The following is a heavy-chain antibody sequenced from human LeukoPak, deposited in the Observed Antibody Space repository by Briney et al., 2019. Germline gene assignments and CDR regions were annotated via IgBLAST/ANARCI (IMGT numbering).Heavy chain of an antibody. J-gene: IGHJ4*02. V-gene: IGHV3-7*01. D-gene: IGHD3-3*01. CDR3: ATDRGWRTSGYYLYYFEY. Sequence: GGSLRLSCAASGFIFTNYFMSWVRQAPGKGLEWVASIKHDGSEKYYVDSVWGRFTISRDNTMNSLYLQMSSLRAEDTAVYYCATDRGWRTSGYYLYYFEYWGQGTLVTFSS. CDR2: IKHDGSEK. CDR1: GFIFTNYF.